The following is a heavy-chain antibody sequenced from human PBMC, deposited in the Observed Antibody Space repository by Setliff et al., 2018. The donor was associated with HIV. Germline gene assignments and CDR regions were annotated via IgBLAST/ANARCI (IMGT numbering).Heavy chain of an antibody. D-gene: IGHD3-22*01. CDR3: VRDRLTYYFDY. V-gene: IGHV4-39*07. CDR1: GESISSKNYY. CDR2: INYSGST. Sequence: SETLSLTCIVSGESISSKNYYWGWIRQPPGKGLEWIGSINYSGSTYYNPSLKSRVTISGDTSKNQFSLKMTSVTAADTAVFYCVRDRLTYYFDYWGQGILVTVSS. J-gene: IGHJ4*02.